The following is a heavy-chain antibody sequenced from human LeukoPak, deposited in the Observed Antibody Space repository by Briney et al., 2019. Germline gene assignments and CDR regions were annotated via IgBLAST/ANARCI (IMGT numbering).Heavy chain of an antibody. CDR3: ARALAYYDSSGYYYWYFDL. V-gene: IGHV3-48*01. J-gene: IGHJ2*01. CDR2: ISSSSSTI. D-gene: IGHD3-22*01. Sequence: GGSLRLSCAASGFTFSSYSMNWVRQAPGKGLEWVSYISSSSSTIYYADSVKGRFTISRDNAKNSLYLQMNSLRAEDTAVYYCARALAYYDSSGYYYWYFDLWGRGTLVTVSS. CDR1: GFTFSSYS.